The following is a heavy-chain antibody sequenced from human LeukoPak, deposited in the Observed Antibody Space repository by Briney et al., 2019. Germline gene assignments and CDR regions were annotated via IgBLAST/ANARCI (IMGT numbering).Heavy chain of an antibody. CDR1: GYSISSGYY. CDR2: IYHSGST. V-gene: IGHV4-38-2*02. D-gene: IGHD5-24*01. J-gene: IGHJ3*02. Sequence: SETLSLTCTVSGYSISSGYYWGWIRQPPGKGLEWIGSIYHSGSTYYNPSLKSRVTISVDTSKNQFSLKLSSVTAADTAVYYCARGSYQMGFENWGQGTMVTVSS. CDR3: ARGSYQMGFEN.